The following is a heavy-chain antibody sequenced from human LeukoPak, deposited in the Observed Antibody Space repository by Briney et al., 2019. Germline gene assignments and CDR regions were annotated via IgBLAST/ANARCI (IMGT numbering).Heavy chain of an antibody. CDR3: ARHGPRGSSSWYMGFRY. CDR2: ISSSGST. V-gene: IGHV4-61*02. CDR1: GDSISSGDYY. Sequence: SETLSLTCTVSGDSISSGDYYWSWIRQPAGKGLEWIGRISSSGSTNYNPSLKSRVTISVDTSKNQFSLKLSSVTAADTAVYYCARHGPRGSSSWYMGFRYWGQGTLVTVSS. D-gene: IGHD6-13*01. J-gene: IGHJ4*02.